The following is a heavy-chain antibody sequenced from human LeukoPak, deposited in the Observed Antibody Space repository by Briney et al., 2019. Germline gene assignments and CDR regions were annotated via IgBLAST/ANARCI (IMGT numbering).Heavy chain of an antibody. J-gene: IGHJ3*02. D-gene: IGHD1-26*01. V-gene: IGHV1-2*02. Sequence: GASVKVSFKASGYTFTGYYMHWVRQAPGQGLEWMGWINPNSGGTNYAQKFQGRVTMTRDTSISTAYMELSRLRSDDTAVYYCARVIGALDAFDIWGQGTMVTVSS. CDR2: INPNSGGT. CDR1: GYTFTGYY. CDR3: ARVIGALDAFDI.